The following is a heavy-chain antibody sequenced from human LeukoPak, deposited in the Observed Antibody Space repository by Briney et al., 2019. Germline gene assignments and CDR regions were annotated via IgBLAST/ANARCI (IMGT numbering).Heavy chain of an antibody. V-gene: IGHV3-23*01. Sequence: GGSLRLSRAASVFTLSAYAMNCVPTAPGGVLVRGTVLSARGGNTYNADSARVRYTVTRDNSEHTLSLQISSLSADDTAVYYCTRDLSGDILPGFYYHPRDVWGQGTTVPVSS. J-gene: IGHJ6*02. CDR1: VFTLSAYA. CDR3: TRDLSGDILPGFYYHPRDV. CDR2: LSARGGNT. D-gene: IGHD3-9*01.